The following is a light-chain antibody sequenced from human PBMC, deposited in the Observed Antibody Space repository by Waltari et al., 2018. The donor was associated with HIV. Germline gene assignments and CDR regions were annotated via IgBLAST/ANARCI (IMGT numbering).Light chain of an antibody. CDR2: EVS. CDR3: SSYTSSSTLGL. J-gene: IGLJ2*01. CDR1: SSDVGGYNY. Sequence: QSALTQPASVSGSPGQSITISCTGTSSDVGGYNYVSWYQQHPGKAPKLMIYEVSNRPSGVSNRFSGSKSGNMASLTISGLQAEDEAYYYCSSYTSSSTLGLFGGGTKLTVL. V-gene: IGLV2-14*01.